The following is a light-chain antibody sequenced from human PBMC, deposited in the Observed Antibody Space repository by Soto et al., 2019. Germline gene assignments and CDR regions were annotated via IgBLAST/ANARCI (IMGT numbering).Light chain of an antibody. J-gene: IGKJ2*01. CDR1: QSVSSNF. CDR3: QQYGSSPRT. Sequence: EIVLTQSPGTLSLSPGERATLSCRASQSVSSNFFAWYQQKPGQAPRLLIYGVSSRATVIPDRFSGSGSGTDFTLPISRLEPEDFAIYYCQQYGSSPRTFGQGTKLEI. V-gene: IGKV3-20*01. CDR2: GVS.